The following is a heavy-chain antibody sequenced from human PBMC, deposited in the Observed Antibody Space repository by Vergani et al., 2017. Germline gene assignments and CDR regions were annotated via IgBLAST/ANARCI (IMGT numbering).Heavy chain of an antibody. CDR1: GFTFSSYA. V-gene: IGHV3-23*01. CDR2: ISGSGCST. D-gene: IGHD3-3*01. J-gene: IGHJ5*02. Sequence: EVQLLESGGGLVQPGGSLRLSCAASGFTFSSYAMSWVRQAPGKGLEWVSAISGSGCSTYYADSVKGRFTISRDNSKNTLYLQVNSLRAEDTAVYYCAKLSGPTRTFFGYNWFDPWGQGTLVTVSS. CDR3: AKLSGPTRTFFGYNWFDP.